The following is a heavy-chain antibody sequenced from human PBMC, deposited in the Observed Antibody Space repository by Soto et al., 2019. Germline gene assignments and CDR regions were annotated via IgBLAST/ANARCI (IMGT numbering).Heavy chain of an antibody. CDR2: IDWDDDK. V-gene: IGHV2-70*11. Sequence: SGPTLVNPTQTLTLTGTFSGFSLSTSGMCVSWIRQPPGKALEWLARIDWDDDKYYSTSLKTRLTISKDTSKNQVVLTMTNMDPVDTATYYCARNRGYSYGYDYWGQGTLVTVSS. J-gene: IGHJ4*02. D-gene: IGHD5-18*01. CDR1: GFSLSTSGMC. CDR3: ARNRGYSYGYDY.